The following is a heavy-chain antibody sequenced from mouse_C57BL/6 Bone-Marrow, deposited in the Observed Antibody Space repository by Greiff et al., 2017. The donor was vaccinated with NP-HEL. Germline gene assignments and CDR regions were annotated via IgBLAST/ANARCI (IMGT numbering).Heavy chain of an antibody. Sequence: QVQLQQPGAELVKPGASVKLSCKASGYTFTSYFMHWVKQRPGRGLVWIGRIDPTSGGTKYNEKFKSKATLTVDKPSSTAYMQLNSLTSEDSAVYYCARYYYGSSSFDYWGQGTTLTGSS. CDR1: GYTFTSYF. CDR3: ARYYYGSSSFDY. CDR2: IDPTSGGT. J-gene: IGHJ2*01. D-gene: IGHD1-1*01. V-gene: IGHV1-72*01.